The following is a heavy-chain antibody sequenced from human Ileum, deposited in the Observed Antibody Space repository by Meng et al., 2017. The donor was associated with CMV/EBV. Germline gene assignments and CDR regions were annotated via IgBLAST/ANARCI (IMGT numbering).Heavy chain of an antibody. CDR1: GFTFSNYA. J-gene: IGHJ4*02. CDR3: AKVIVVIVAAVHPFDY. V-gene: IGHV3-23*01. Sequence: GFTFSNYAMSWVRQAPGKGLEWVSTVGSSGDSTYYADSVKGRFTISRDNSKNILYLQMNSLRAEDTAVYYCAKVIVVIVAAVHPFDYWGQGTLVTVSS. D-gene: IGHD2-15*01. CDR2: VGSSGDST.